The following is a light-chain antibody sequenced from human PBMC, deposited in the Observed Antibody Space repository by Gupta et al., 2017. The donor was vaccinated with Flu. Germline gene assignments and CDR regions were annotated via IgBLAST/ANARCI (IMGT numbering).Light chain of an antibody. CDR2: AAS. J-gene: IGKJ2*01. V-gene: IGKV1-39*01. CDR1: QSISIF. CDR3: QQTVSNRPYT. Sequence: DIQITQSPASLSAFVGDRVTITCRASQSISIFLNWYHQKPGQAPKLLIYAASNWQSGVPSRFSGSGSGRDVTLTISRRQQEDFACYYCQQTVSNRPYTFGQGTKLDIK.